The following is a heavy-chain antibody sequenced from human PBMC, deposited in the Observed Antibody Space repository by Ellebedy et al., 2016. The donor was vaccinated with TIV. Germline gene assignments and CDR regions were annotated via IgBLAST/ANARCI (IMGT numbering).Heavy chain of an antibody. CDR3: AADMGYDRGFDL. J-gene: IGHJ2*01. CDR2: LNPSTGGT. Sequence: ASVKVSCKASGYTFTTYYIHWVRQAPGQGLEWVGTLNPSTGGTSYAQKFQGRVTLTRDTSTSTAYMELSSLRSEDTAVYYCAADMGYDRGFDLWGRGTLVTVSS. CDR1: GYTFTTYY. V-gene: IGHV1-46*01. D-gene: IGHD3-22*01.